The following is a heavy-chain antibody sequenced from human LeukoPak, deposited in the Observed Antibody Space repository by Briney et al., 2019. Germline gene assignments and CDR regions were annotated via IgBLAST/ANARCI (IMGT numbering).Heavy chain of an antibody. V-gene: IGHV3-23*01. CDR3: AKGGGAWDAFDI. CDR2: ISGSGGST. Sequence: GGSLRLSCAASGFTFSSYAMSWVRQAPGKGLEWVSAISGSGGSTYYADSVKGRLTISRDNSKNTLYLQMNSLRAEDTAVYYCAKGGGAWDAFDIWGQGTMVTVSS. D-gene: IGHD4-23*01. CDR1: GFTFSSYA. J-gene: IGHJ3*02.